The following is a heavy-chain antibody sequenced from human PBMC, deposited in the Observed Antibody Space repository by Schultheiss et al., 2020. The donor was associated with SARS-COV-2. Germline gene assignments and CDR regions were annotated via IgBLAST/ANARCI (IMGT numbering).Heavy chain of an antibody. V-gene: IGHV4-31*03. J-gene: IGHJ6*02. CDR1: GGSISSCGYY. CDR2: IYYSGST. Sequence: SETLSLTCTVSGGSISSCGYYWSWIRQHPGKGLEWIGYIYYSGSTYYNPSLKSRVSVSVDTSNNQFSLKVNSVTAADTAVYYCARLLWSPFYYYGMDVWGQGTTVTVSS. D-gene: IGHD2-15*01. CDR3: ARLLWSPFYYYGMDV.